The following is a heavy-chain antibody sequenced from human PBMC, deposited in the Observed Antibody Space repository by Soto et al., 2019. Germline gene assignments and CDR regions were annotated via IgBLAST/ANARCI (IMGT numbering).Heavy chain of an antibody. CDR1: GDSISSSSFY. V-gene: IGHV4-39*01. CDR2: IHHSGTT. CDR3: ARHNRGLRFLEWFPRFDQ. D-gene: IGHD3-3*01. J-gene: IGHJ4*02. Sequence: PSETLSLTCTVSGDSISSSSFYWGWIRQPPGKGLEWIGSIHHSGTTYYNPSLKSRVTISLDTSNNQFSLKLSSVTAADTAVYYCARHNRGLRFLEWFPRFDQWGQGTLVTVSS.